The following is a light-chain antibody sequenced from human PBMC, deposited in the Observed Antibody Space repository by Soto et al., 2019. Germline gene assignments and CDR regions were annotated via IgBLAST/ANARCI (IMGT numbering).Light chain of an antibody. Sequence: EIVLTQSPATLSLSPGERATLSCRASQSVSTNYLAWYQHQPGQTPSLLIYAASSRATGIPDRFSGSGSGTDFSLTINRLQPEDFAMYYCHQYGNSPYNFGQGTKLEIK. CDR3: HQYGNSPYN. CDR2: AAS. V-gene: IGKV3-20*01. J-gene: IGKJ2*01. CDR1: QSVSTNY.